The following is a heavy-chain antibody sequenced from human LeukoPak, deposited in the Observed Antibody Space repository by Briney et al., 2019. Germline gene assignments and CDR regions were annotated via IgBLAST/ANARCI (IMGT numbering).Heavy chain of an antibody. J-gene: IGHJ4*02. CDR3: ATAGYSSSPSGLDY. V-gene: IGHV1-69*13. Sequence: SVKVSCKTSGGIFSNYAISWVRQAPGQGLECMGGIIPVFGPANYAQKFQGRLTITADESTSTAYMELSSLRSEDTAVYYCATAGYSSSPSGLDYWGQGTLVTVSS. D-gene: IGHD6-13*01. CDR1: GGIFSNYA. CDR2: IIPVFGPA.